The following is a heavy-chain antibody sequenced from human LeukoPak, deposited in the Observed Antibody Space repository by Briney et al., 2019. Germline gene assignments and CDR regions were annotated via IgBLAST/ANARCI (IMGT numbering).Heavy chain of an antibody. CDR1: GFTFSNAW. D-gene: IGHD3-9*01. CDR2: IKSRTDGGTT. J-gene: IGHJ4*02. V-gene: IGHV3-15*01. CDR3: TTEGGDYDILTGYFEYFDY. Sequence: PGGSLRLSCAASGFTFSNAWMSWVRQAPGKGLEWVGRIKSRTDGGTTDYAAPVKGRSTISRDDSKNTLYLQMNSLKTEDTAVYYCTTEGGDYDILTGYFEYFDYWGQGTLLTVSS.